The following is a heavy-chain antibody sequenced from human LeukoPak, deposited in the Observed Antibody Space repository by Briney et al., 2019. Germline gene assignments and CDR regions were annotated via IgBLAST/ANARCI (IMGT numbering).Heavy chain of an antibody. Sequence: ASVKVSCKASGYTFTGYYMHWVRQAPGQGLEWMGWINPNSGGTNYAQKFQGRVTMTRDTSISTAYMELSRLRSDDTAVYYCVRDIASSGSYWRGFGYWGQRILVTVSS. D-gene: IGHD1-26*01. V-gene: IGHV1-2*02. CDR1: GYTFTGYY. CDR2: INPNSGGT. J-gene: IGHJ4*02. CDR3: VRDIASSGSYWRGFGY.